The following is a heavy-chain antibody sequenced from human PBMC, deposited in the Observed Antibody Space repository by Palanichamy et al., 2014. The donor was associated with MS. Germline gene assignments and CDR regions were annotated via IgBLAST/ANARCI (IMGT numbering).Heavy chain of an antibody. Sequence: QVHLVQSGAEVKEPGASVKVSCKTSGYTFTSYVMHWMRQAPGQRLEWMGWINAGNGNTKYSQNFQGRVTFIRDTSASTAYMELSSLRSEDTAVYYCARDSCRGGGCYTPNFDCWGQGTLVTVSS. CDR3: ARDSCRGGGCYTPNFDC. D-gene: IGHD2-21*01. V-gene: IGHV1-3*01. CDR2: INAGNGNT. CDR1: GYTFTSYV. J-gene: IGHJ4*02.